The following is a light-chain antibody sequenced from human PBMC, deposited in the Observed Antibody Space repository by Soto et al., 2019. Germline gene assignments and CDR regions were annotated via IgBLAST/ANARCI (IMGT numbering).Light chain of an antibody. V-gene: IGLV2-14*01. CDR3: SSYTSSIPNVV. CDR2: DVS. J-gene: IGLJ2*01. CDR1: SSDVGGYNY. Sequence: QSALTQPASVSGSPGQSITISCTGTSSDVGGYNYVSWYQQHPGKAPKLMIYDVSNRPSGVSNRFSGSKSGNTASLTISGLQAEDEADYHCSSYTSSIPNVVFGGGPKLNVL.